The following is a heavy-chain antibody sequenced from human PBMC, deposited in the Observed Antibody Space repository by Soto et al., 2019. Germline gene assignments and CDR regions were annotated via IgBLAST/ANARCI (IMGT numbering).Heavy chain of an antibody. J-gene: IGHJ5*02. Sequence: SETLSLTCAVSGDSISSGYYWGWIRQPPGKGLEWIASVYHSGNTYYNPSLKSRVTISVDTSKNQFSLKLSSVTAADTAVYYCARDARIKLWWANWFDPRGPGTLVTVST. CDR2: VYHSGNT. CDR1: GDSISSGYY. V-gene: IGHV4-38-2*02. CDR3: ARDARIKLWWANWFDP. D-gene: IGHD5-18*01.